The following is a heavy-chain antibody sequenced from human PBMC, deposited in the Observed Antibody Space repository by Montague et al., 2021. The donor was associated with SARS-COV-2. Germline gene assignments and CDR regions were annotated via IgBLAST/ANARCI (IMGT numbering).Heavy chain of an antibody. V-gene: IGHV3-11*01. Sequence: SLRLSCAASVFSFIDYYMSWIRQAPGKGLEWVSYITTTVITIYYADSVKGRFTISRDNTKDSLFLQMNSLRVEDTAVYYCARGDPSSGSRTTFEFWGQGTLVTVSS. CDR2: ITTTVITI. CDR1: VFSFIDYY. CDR3: ARGDPSSGSRTTFEF. D-gene: IGHD3-22*01. J-gene: IGHJ4*02.